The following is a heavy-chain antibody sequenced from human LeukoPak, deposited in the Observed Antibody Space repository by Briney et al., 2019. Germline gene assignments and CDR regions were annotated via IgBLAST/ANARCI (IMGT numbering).Heavy chain of an antibody. J-gene: IGHJ4*02. V-gene: IGHV3-23*01. CDR3: AKALNLDWLPTDY. Sequence: PGGSLRLSCAASGFTFSSYAMTWVRQAPGKGLEWVSGISGRGASTYYTDSVKGRFTISRDNSKNTLYLQMNSLRAEDTAVYYCAKALNLDWLPTDYWGQGTLVTVSS. CDR2: ISGRGAST. D-gene: IGHD3-9*01. CDR1: GFTFSSYA.